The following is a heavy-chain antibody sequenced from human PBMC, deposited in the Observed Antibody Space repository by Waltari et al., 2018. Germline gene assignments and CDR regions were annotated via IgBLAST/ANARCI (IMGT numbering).Heavy chain of an antibody. CDR1: GFTFSSYT. J-gene: IGHJ4*02. D-gene: IGHD1-7*01. V-gene: IGHV3-30-3*01. CDR2: ISYDGSNK. Sequence: QVQLVESGGGVVQPGRSLRLSCAASGFTFSSYTMHWVRQAPGKGLEGVAVISYDGSNKYYADSVKGRFTISRDNSKNTLYLQMNSLRAEDTAVYYCARVGPNYWDSGFDYWGQGTLVTVSS. CDR3: ARVGPNYWDSGFDY.